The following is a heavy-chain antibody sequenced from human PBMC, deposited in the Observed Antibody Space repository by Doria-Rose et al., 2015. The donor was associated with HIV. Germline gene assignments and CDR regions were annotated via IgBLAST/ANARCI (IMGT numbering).Heavy chain of an antibody. CDR1: TSYW. V-gene: IGHV5-51*01. CDR3: ARRDLRTRFEY. D-gene: IGHD4-17*01. CDR2: IYPGDSDT. Sequence: TSYWIGWVRQMPGKGLEWMGIIYPGDSDTRYSPSFQGQVTISADKSISTAYLRWSSLKASDTAIYYCARRDLRTRFEYWGPGTLVTVSS. J-gene: IGHJ4*02.